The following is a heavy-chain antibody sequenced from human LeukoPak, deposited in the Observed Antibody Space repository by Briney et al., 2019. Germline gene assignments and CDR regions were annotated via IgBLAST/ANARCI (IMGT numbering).Heavy chain of an antibody. D-gene: IGHD6-6*01. Sequence: ASVKVSCTVSGYTLTELSMHWVRQAPGKGLEWMGGFDPEDGETIYAQKFQGRVTMTEDTSTDTAYMELSSLRSEDTAVYYCATVGPAASLFDYWGQGTLVTVSS. J-gene: IGHJ4*02. V-gene: IGHV1-24*01. CDR1: GYTLTELS. CDR3: ATVGPAASLFDY. CDR2: FDPEDGET.